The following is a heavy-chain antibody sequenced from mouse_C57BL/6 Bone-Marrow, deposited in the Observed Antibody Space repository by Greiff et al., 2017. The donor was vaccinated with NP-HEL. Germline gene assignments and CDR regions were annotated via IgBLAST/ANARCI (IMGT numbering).Heavy chain of an antibody. Sequence: EVKVVESEGGLVQPGSSMKLSCTASGFTFSDYYMAWVRQVPEKGLEWVANINYDGSSTYYLDSLKSRFIISRDNAKNILYLQMSSLKSEDTATYYCARDTVYSLDYWGQGTTLTVSS. CDR1: GFTFSDYY. CDR3: ARDTVYSLDY. D-gene: IGHD2-1*01. J-gene: IGHJ2*01. V-gene: IGHV5-16*01. CDR2: INYDGSST.